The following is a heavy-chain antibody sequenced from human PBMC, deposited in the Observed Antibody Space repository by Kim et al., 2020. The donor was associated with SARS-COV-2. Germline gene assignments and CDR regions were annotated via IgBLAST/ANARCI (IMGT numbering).Heavy chain of an antibody. V-gene: IGHV4-59*08. CDR3: LRHLGPRGHDYFDY. CDR1: AGSISTYY. CDR2: MNHSGTS. Sequence: SETLSLTCTVSAGSISTYYWSWIRQPPGKGLERVAWMNHSGTSSSSPSPKSRVTISVETSKSQFSLKVTSVTAAATAAYYCLRHLGPRGHDYFDYGGQGT. J-gene: IGHJ4*02.